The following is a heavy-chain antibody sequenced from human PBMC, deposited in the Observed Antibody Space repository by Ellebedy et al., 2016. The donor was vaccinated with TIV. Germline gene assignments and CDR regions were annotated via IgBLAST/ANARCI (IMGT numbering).Heavy chain of an antibody. CDR2: VSHGGRAK. CDR1: QFTFTSYT. CDR3: ARDQGFRVSYYGFLDY. V-gene: IGHV3-30*04. Sequence: GGSLRLSCSPSQFTFTSYTFHWVRQAPGKGLEWVALVSHGGRAKYADSVQGRFTISRDNTKNTLSLQMNSLTPEDTAVYYCARDQGFRVSYYGFLDYWGQGTLVTVSS. D-gene: IGHD2-2*01. J-gene: IGHJ4*02.